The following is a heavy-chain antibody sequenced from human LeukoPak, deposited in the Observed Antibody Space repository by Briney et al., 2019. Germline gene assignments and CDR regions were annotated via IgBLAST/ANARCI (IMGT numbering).Heavy chain of an antibody. V-gene: IGHV1-8*01. CDR3: ARSRGYSYGSFDY. D-gene: IGHD5-18*01. CDR2: MNPNSGNT. CDR1: GYTFTSYD. J-gene: IGHJ4*02. Sequence: ASVKVSCKASGYTFTSYDINWVRQATGQGLEWMGWMNPNSGNTGYAQKFQGRITMTRNTSISTAYMELGSLRSEDTAVYYCARSRGYSYGSFDYWGQGTLVTVSS.